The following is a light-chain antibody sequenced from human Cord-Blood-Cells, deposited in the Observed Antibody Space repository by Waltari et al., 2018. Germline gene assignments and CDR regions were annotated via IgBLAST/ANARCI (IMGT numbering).Light chain of an antibody. Sequence: QSALTQPRPVSGSPGQSVTISCPGTSSDVGGYNYVPWYQQHPGKAPKLMIYDVSTRTSGVPDRCSGSKSGNTASLTISGLQAEDEADYYCCSYAGSYTWVFGGGTKLTVL. CDR1: SSDVGGYNY. J-gene: IGLJ3*02. V-gene: IGLV2-11*01. CDR2: DVS. CDR3: CSYAGSYTWV.